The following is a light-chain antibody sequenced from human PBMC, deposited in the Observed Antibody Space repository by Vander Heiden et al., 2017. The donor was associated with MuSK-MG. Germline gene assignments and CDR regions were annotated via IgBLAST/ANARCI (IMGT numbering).Light chain of an antibody. CDR2: DAP. V-gene: IGKV3-11*01. CDR1: QGVSSY. Sequence: EIVLTQSPATLSLSPGERATLSCRASQGVSSYFAWYQQKPGQAPRLLIYDAPNRATGIPARFSGSVSGTDFTLTISTLEPEDFAVYYCQQRSNWPPTFGGGTKVEIK. CDR3: QQRSNWPPT. J-gene: IGKJ4*01.